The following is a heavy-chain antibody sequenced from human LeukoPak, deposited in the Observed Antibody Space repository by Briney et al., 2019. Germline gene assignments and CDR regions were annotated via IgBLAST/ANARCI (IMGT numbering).Heavy chain of an antibody. CDR1: GYTFTGYY. Sequence: ASVKVSCKASGYTFTGYYMHRVRQAPGQGLEWMGWINPNSGGTNYAQKFQGRVTMTRDTSISTAYMELSRLRSDDTAVYYCARVQTCGGDCPPNFDYWGQGTLVTVSS. D-gene: IGHD2-21*02. CDR3: ARVQTCGGDCPPNFDY. V-gene: IGHV1-2*02. CDR2: INPNSGGT. J-gene: IGHJ4*02.